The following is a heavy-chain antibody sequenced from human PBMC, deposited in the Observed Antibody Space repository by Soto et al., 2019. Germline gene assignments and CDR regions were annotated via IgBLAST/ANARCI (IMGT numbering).Heavy chain of an antibody. J-gene: IGHJ4*02. CDR2: ISGSGAGT. D-gene: IGHD6-13*01. CDR1: GFTFSSYA. Sequence: EVQLLESGGGLVQPGGSLRLSCAASGFTFSSYALSWVRLAPEKGLEWVSAISGSGAGTYYADSVKGRFTISRDNSKNTLYLQMNSLRAEDTAVYYCANSIAAAGIAMDYWGQGTLVTVSS. CDR3: ANSIAAAGIAMDY. V-gene: IGHV3-23*01.